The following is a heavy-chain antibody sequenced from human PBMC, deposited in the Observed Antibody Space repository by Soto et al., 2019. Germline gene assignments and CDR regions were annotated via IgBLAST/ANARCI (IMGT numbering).Heavy chain of an antibody. J-gene: IGHJ4*02. D-gene: IGHD3-22*01. Sequence: SETLSLTCTVSGVTLSNGGYSWSWIRQSTEKGLEWLGYIGHLETTYSNPSFKRLLSLSINRTRNQFSLSLSSMTAADKAFYYCARGGCYDSFDFWGQGTQVTVSS. CDR1: GVTLSNGGYS. V-gene: IGHV4-30-2*06. CDR3: ARGGCYDSFDF. CDR2: IGHLETT.